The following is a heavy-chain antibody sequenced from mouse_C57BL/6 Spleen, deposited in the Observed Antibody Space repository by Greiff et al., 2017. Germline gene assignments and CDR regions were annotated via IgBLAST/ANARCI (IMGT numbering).Heavy chain of an antibody. D-gene: IGHD2-4*01. Sequence: EVQLQQSGPGLVKPSQSLSLTCSVTGYSITSGYYWNWIRQFPGNKLEWMGYISSDGSNNYNPSLKNRISITRDTSKNQIFLKLNSVTTEDTATYFCASDRDYGGSWFAYWGQGTLVTVSA. V-gene: IGHV3-6*01. CDR2: ISSDGSN. CDR3: ASDRDYGGSWFAY. CDR1: GYSITSGYY. J-gene: IGHJ3*01.